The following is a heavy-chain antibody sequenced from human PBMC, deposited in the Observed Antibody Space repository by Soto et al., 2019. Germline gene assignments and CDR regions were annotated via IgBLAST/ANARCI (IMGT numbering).Heavy chain of an antibody. V-gene: IGHV4-59*01. D-gene: IGHD3-16*02. CDR3: AREGGGYRFDH. J-gene: IGHJ4*02. Sequence: QVRLQESGPGLVQPSETLSLTCDGVSFGTYYWGWIRQPPGKGLEWLCYIFSSEHFKYNPPLKTRLTISVDPSKTQVSLRLPSVTAADPAVYYCAREGGGYRFDHWGQGTLVTVSS. CDR1: VSFGTYY. CDR2: IFSSEHF.